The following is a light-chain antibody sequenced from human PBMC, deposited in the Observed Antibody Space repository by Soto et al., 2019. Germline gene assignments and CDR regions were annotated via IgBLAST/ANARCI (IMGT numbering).Light chain of an antibody. CDR3: SSYTNINTRACV. V-gene: IGLV2-14*01. Sequence: QSFLTQPASVSGSPGQSSTISCTGTSGDIGSYNRVSWYQQHPGKAPKLIIYEVTDRPSGVSNRFSGSKSGNTASLTISGLQAEDEAEYYCSSYTNINTRACVFGTGTKVTVL. CDR1: SGDIGSYNR. J-gene: IGLJ1*01. CDR2: EVT.